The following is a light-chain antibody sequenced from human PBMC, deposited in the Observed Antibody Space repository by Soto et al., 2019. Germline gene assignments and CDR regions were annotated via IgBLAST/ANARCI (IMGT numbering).Light chain of an antibody. Sequence: QSVLTQPPSVSGAPGQRVTISCTGSSSNFGAGYDVHWYQHLPGTAPRLLIYANTNRPSGVPDRFSGSKSGTSASLAITGLQAEDEADYYCQSYDSSLSGWVFGGGTTLTVL. V-gene: IGLV1-40*01. CDR3: QSYDSSLSGWV. J-gene: IGLJ3*02. CDR2: ANT. CDR1: SSNFGAGYD.